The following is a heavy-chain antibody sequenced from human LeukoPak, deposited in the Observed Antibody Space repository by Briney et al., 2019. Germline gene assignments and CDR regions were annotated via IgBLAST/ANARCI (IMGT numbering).Heavy chain of an antibody. Sequence: GASVKVSYKASGGTFSSYAISWVRQAPGQGLEWMGRIIPILGIANYAQKFQGRVTITADKSTSTAYMELSSLRSEDTAVYYCARDQEENWFDPWGQGTLVTVSS. CDR3: ARDQEENWFDP. CDR2: IIPILGIA. V-gene: IGHV1-69*04. J-gene: IGHJ5*02. CDR1: GGTFSSYA.